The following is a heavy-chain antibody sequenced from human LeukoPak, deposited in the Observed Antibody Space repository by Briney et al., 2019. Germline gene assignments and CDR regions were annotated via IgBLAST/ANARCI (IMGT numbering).Heavy chain of an antibody. CDR3: ARVSYNGFDP. CDR2: IYTSGST. CDR1: GGSISSGSHY. J-gene: IGHJ5*02. V-gene: IGHV4-61*02. Sequence: SQTLSLTCTVSGGSISSGSHYWSWIRQPAGKGLEWIGRIYTSGSTNYNPSLKSRVTIAVDTSMNQFSLKLSSVTAADTAVYYCARVSYNGFDPWGQGTLVTVSS. D-gene: IGHD5-18*01.